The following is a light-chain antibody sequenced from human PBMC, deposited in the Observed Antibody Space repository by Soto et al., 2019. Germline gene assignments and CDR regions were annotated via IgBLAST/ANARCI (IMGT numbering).Light chain of an antibody. V-gene: IGLV1-40*01. CDR2: GNS. CDR3: QSYDSSLSDWV. Sequence: QSVLTQPPSVSGAPGQRVTISCTESSSNIGAGYDVHWYQQLPGTAPKLLIYGNSNRPSGVPDRFSGSKSGTSASLAITGLQAEDEADYYCQSYDSSLSDWVFGGGTKLTVL. CDR1: SSNIGAGYD. J-gene: IGLJ3*02.